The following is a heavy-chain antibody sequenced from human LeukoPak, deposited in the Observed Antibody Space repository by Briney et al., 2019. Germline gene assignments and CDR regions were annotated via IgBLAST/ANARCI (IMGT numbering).Heavy chain of an antibody. CDR3: ARRGTTYCTVDSCHPNWFDP. J-gene: IGHJ5*02. D-gene: IGHD2-15*01. Sequence: GGSLRLSCAASGFTFSDYYMTWIRQAPGGGLEWVSYINGSSSDTNYADSVRGRFTISRDNAKNSLYLLMNSLRVEDTAVYYCARRGTTYCTVDSCHPNWFDPWGQGTLVTVSS. CDR2: INGSSSDT. V-gene: IGHV3-11*03. CDR1: GFTFSDYY.